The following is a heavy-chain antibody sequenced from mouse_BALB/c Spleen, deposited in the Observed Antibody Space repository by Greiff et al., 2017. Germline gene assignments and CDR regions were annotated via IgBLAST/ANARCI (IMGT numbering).Heavy chain of an antibody. CDR3: AREGTGYYFDY. J-gene: IGHJ2*01. CDR1: GFTFSSYA. CDR2: ISSGGST. V-gene: IGHV5-6-5*01. D-gene: IGHD3-3*01. Sequence: EVQRVESGGGLVKPGGSLKLSCAASGFTFSSYAMSWVRQTPEKRLEWVASISSGGSTYYPDSVKGRFTISRDNARNILYLQMSSLRSEDTAMYYCAREGTGYYFDYWGQGTTLTVSS.